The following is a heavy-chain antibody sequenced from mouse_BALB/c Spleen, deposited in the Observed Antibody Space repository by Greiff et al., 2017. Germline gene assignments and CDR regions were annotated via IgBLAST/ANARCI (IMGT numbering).Heavy chain of an antibody. CDR3: ERGAGEAMDY. Sequence: QVQLQQPGAELVMPGASVKMSCKASGYTFTDYWMHWVKQRPGQGLEWIGAIDTSDSYTSYNQKFKGKATLTVDESSSTAYMQLSSLTSEDSAVYSCERGAGEAMDYWGQGTSVTVSS. CDR2: IDTSDSYT. J-gene: IGHJ4*01. V-gene: IGHV1-69*01. CDR1: GYTFTDYW.